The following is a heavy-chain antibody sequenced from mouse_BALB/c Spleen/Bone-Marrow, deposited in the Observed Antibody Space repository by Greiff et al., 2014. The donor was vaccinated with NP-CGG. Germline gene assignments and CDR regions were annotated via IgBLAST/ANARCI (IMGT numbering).Heavy chain of an antibody. V-gene: IGHV7-3*02. CDR1: GFSFTDYY. CDR3: ARDNGSSPSYWFFNV. D-gene: IGHD1-1*01. Sequence: EVQLVESGGGLVQPGGSLRLSCATSGFSFTDYYMTWVRQPSGKALEWLSFIRNEANGYTTEYSVSVKGRFTISRDNSQSILYLQMNTLRPEDSATYYCARDNGSSPSYWFFNVWGAGTTVTVSS. J-gene: IGHJ1*01. CDR2: IRNEANGYTT.